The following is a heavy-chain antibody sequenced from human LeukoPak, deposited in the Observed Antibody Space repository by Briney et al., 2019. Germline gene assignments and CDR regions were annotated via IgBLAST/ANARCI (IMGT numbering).Heavy chain of an antibody. CDR3: ARAFGVVINY. V-gene: IGHV3-11*04. D-gene: IGHD3-3*01. CDR1: GFTFSDYY. J-gene: IGHJ4*02. Sequence: PGRSLRLSCVASGFTFSDYYMTWIRQAPGKGLEWVSCISSSGTIRYYADSVKGRFTISRDNAKNSLYLQMNSLRAEDTAVYYCARAFGVVINYWGQGTLVTVSS. CDR2: ISSSGTIR.